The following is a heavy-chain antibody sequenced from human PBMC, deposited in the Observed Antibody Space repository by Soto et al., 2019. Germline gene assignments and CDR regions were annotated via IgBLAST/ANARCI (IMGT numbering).Heavy chain of an antibody. CDR3: AKDLTRQLAYWLDP. Sequence: ASVKVSCKASGFSFTGYYIHWLRQAPGQGLEWMGWINAHSGGTEYAQKFQGRVTLTRDTSIATAYLTLTSLTSDDTALYYCAKDLTRQLAYWLDPWGQGXRVTVSS. CDR2: INAHSGGT. J-gene: IGHJ5*02. V-gene: IGHV1-2*02. D-gene: IGHD6-6*01. CDR1: GFSFTGYY.